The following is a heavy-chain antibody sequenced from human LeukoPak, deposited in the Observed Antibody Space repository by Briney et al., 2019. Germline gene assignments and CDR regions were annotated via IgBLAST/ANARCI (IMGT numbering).Heavy chain of an antibody. Sequence: ASVKVSCKASGYTFTSYDINWVRQATGQGLEWMGWMNPNSGNPGYAQNFQGRVTMTRNTSISTAYMELSSLRSEDTAVYYCARVRFYYDSSGYYSCFDYWGQGTLVTVSS. CDR2: MNPNSGNP. CDR1: GYTFTSYD. J-gene: IGHJ4*02. D-gene: IGHD3-22*01. V-gene: IGHV1-8*01. CDR3: ARVRFYYDSSGYYSCFDY.